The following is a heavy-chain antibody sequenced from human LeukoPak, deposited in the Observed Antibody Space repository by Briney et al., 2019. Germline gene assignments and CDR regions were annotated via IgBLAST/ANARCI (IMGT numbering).Heavy chain of an antibody. CDR3: ATMAPASNIGDYLWGSYRPVYYFDY. V-gene: IGHV4-34*01. J-gene: IGHJ4*02. Sequence: SETLSLTCAVYGGSFSGYYWSWIRQPPGKGLEWIGEINHSGSTNYNPSLKSRVTISVDTSKNQFSLKLSSVTAADTAVYYCATMAPASNIGDYLWGSYRPVYYFDYWGQGTLVTVSS. CDR2: INHSGST. CDR1: GGSFSGYY. D-gene: IGHD3-16*02.